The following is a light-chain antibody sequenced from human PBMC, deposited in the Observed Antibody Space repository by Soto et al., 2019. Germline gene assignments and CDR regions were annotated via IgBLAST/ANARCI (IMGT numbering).Light chain of an antibody. CDR2: EVT. V-gene: IGLV2-14*01. CDR3: TSYRNTITV. CDR1: SSDIDDYKY. Sequence: QSVLTQPASVSGSPGQSVTISCTGTSSDIDDYKYVSWYQQHPGKAPKLVISEVTNRPFSVSNRFSVSKSGNMASLTISGLQTDDEATYYCTSYRNTITVFGGGTKLTVL. J-gene: IGLJ3*02.